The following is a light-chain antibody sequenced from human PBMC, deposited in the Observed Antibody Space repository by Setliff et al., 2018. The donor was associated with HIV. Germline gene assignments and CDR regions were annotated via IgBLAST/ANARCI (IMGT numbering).Light chain of an antibody. CDR1: SSNIGTGYD. Sequence: QSALTQPPSVSGAPGRRVTISCTGSSSNIGTGYDVHWYQQLPGTAPKLLIYGNSNRPSGVPDRFSGSKSGTSASLAIAGLQAEDEADYYCQSYDSSLTGRVFGTGTKVTVL. CDR3: QSYDSSLTGRV. V-gene: IGLV1-40*01. J-gene: IGLJ1*01. CDR2: GNS.